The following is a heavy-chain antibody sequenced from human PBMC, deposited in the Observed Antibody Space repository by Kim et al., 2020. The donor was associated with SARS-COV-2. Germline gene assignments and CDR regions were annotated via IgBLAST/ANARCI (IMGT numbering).Heavy chain of an antibody. J-gene: IGHJ6*02. CDR3: ARDLDDVRYYYGMDV. Sequence: DAVKSRFTISRDNAKNSLYLQMNSLRAEDTAVYYCARDLDDVRYYYGMDVWGQGTTVTVSS. D-gene: IGHD3-3*01. V-gene: IGHV3-48*03.